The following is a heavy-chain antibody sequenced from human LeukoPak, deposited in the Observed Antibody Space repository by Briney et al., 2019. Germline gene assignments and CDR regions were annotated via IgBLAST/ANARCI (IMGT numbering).Heavy chain of an antibody. CDR1: GGSISSYY. CDR3: ARRTQLNGPLYDILTGYHDAFDI. Sequence: PSETLSLTCTVSGGSISSYYWSWIRQPPGKGLEWIGYIYYSGSTNYNPSLKSRATISVDTSKNQFSLKLSSVTAADTAVYYCARRTQLNGPLYDILTGYHDAFDIWGQGTMVTVSS. V-gene: IGHV4-59*08. D-gene: IGHD3-9*01. J-gene: IGHJ3*02. CDR2: IYYSGST.